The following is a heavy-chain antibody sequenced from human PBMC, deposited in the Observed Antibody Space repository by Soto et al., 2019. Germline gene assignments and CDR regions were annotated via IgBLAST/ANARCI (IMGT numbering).Heavy chain of an antibody. D-gene: IGHD3-10*01. Sequence: ASVKVSCKASGYTFTNYGFSWVRQAPGQGLQWVGWISAYNGDTNYAQRFQGRVTLTTDTSTTTAYMELRSPTSDDTAVYYCARDPPKSYGSGKGDYWGQGTPVTV. CDR3: ARDPPKSYGSGKGDY. J-gene: IGHJ4*02. CDR2: ISAYNGDT. CDR1: GYTFTNYG. V-gene: IGHV1-18*01.